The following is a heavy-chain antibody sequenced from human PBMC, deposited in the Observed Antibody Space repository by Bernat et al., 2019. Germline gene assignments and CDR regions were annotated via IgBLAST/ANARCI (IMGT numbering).Heavy chain of an antibody. J-gene: IGHJ3*02. D-gene: IGHD6-19*01. CDR3: ARRGQMAGSVGDAFDI. CDR2: FYPGASDT. V-gene: IGHV5-51*01. CDR1: GYNFTTYW. Sequence: EMQLVQSGAEVKKPGESLKISCKGSGYNFTTYWIGWVRQMPGKGLKGMGIFYPGASDTRYSPSLQGQVTISVDKSISIAYLQWSSLKASDTAIYYCARRGQMAGSVGDAFDIWGQGTMVTVSS.